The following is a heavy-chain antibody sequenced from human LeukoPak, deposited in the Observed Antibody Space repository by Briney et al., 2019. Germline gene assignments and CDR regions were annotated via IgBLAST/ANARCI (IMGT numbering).Heavy chain of an antibody. CDR2: ISGSGGST. D-gene: IGHD2-8*02. V-gene: IGHV3-23*01. CDR3: ARDTDGQLSTGSVDY. J-gene: IGHJ4*02. Sequence: GGSLRLSCAASGFTFSSYAMSWVRQAPGKGLEWVSAISGSGGSTYYADSVKGRFAISRDNAKNSLYLQMNSLRAEDTAVYYCARDTDGQLSTGSVDYWGQGTLVTVSS. CDR1: GFTFSSYA.